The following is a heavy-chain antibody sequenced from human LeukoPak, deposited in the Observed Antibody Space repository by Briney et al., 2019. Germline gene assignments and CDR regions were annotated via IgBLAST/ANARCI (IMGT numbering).Heavy chain of an antibody. V-gene: IGHV4-59*08. Sequence: SETLSLTCTVSGGSISSYYWSWIRQPPGKGLEWIGYIYYSGSTNYNPSLKSRVTISVDTSKNQFSLKLSSVTAADTAVYYCARPVSYYYDSSGSLAFDIWGQGTMVTVSS. CDR3: ARPVSYYYDSSGSLAFDI. J-gene: IGHJ3*02. CDR1: GGSISSYY. D-gene: IGHD3-22*01. CDR2: IYYSGST.